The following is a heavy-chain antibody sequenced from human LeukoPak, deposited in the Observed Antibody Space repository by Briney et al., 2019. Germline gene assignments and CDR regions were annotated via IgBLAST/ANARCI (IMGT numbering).Heavy chain of an antibody. CDR3: ASLYDFWSGYYYFDY. V-gene: IGHV3-21*01. J-gene: IGHJ4*02. D-gene: IGHD3-3*01. CDR1: GFTFSSYG. Sequence: GGSLRLSCAASGFTFSSYGMHWVRQAPGKGLEWVSSISSSSSYIYYADSVKGRFTISRDNAKNSLYLQMNSLRAEDTAVYYCASLYDFWSGYYYFDYWGQGTLVTVSS. CDR2: ISSSSSYI.